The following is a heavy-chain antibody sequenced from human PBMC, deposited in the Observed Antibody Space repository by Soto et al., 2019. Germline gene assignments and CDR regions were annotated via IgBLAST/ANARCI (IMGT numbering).Heavy chain of an antibody. J-gene: IGHJ4*02. CDR3: APPMVRRVLEIYFNY. CDR2: ICGSGGTT. Sequence: PGVTMRLSCAASGFTFSSYALNWGRHAPGKSLEWVSAICGSGGTTSYADSVKGRFTITRDNPKNTLYLQMNSLRAEDTAVYYSAPPMVRRVLEIYFNYCGQRTLGTVAS. D-gene: IGHD3-10*01. V-gene: IGHV3-23*01. CDR1: GFTFSSYA.